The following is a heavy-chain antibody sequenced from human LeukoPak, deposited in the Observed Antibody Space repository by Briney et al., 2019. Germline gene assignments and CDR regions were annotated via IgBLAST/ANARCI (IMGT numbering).Heavy chain of an antibody. CDR2: ISDSGDT. CDR1: GFTFSRFA. D-gene: IGHD6-13*01. Sequence: GGSLRLSCAASGFTFSRFAMNWVRQAPGKGLEWVSGISDSGDTYYGDSVKGRFTISRDNSRNTLYLQMDSLRADDTAVYYCAKGTAAAGPNWFDPWGQGTLVTVSS. J-gene: IGHJ5*02. V-gene: IGHV3-23*01. CDR3: AKGTAAAGPNWFDP.